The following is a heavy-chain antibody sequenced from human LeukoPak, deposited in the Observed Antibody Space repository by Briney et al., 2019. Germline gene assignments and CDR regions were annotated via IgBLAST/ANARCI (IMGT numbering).Heavy chain of an antibody. CDR3: AREVSARDGSLGRPFDY. CDR2: IYSSGST. D-gene: IGHD5-24*01. CDR1: GGSTTEYF. J-gene: IGHJ4*02. Sequence: SETLSLTCTVSGGSTTEYFWSWIRQPAGRGLEWIGRIYSSGSTNYNASLKSRVTMSVDTSKNQFSLKLSSVTAADTAVYYCAREVSARDGSLGRPFDYWGQGTLVTVSS. V-gene: IGHV4-4*07.